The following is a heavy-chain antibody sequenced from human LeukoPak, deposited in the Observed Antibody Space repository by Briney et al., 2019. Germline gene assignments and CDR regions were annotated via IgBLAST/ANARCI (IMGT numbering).Heavy chain of an antibody. J-gene: IGHJ4*02. V-gene: IGHV3-23*01. CDR1: GFTFSSYA. D-gene: IGHD5-18*01. CDR3: AKDRTAMVEFDY. Sequence: PGGSLRFSCAASGFTFSSYAMSWVRQAPGKGLEWVSAISGSGGSTYYADSVKGRFTISRDNSKNTLYLQMNSLRAEDTAVYYCAKDRTAMVEFDYWGQGTLVTVSS. CDR2: ISGSGGST.